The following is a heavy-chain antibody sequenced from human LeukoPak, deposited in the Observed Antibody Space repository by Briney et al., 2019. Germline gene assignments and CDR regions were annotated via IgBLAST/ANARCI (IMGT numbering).Heavy chain of an antibody. CDR3: ARGGYWDVHDAFDI. V-gene: IGHV3-48*01. D-gene: IGHD2-8*02. CDR1: GFTFSSYS. J-gene: IGHJ3*02. CDR2: ISSSSSTI. Sequence: GGSLRLSCAASGFTFSSYSMNWVRQAPGKGVEGVSYISSSSSTIYYADSVKGRFTISRDNAKNSLYLQMNSLRAEDTAVYYCARGGYWDVHDAFDIWGQGTMVTVSS.